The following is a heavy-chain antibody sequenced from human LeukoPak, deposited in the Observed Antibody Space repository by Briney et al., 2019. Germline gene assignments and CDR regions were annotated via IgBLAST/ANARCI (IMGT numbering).Heavy chain of an antibody. V-gene: IGHV1-2*02. Sequence: ASVKVSCKVSGYTLTELSMHWVRQAPGQGLEWMGWVNPNSGGTNYAQKFQGRVTMTRDTSISTAYMELSRLRSDDTAVYYCARDPLRYFVPAGMDVWGQGTTVTVSS. CDR3: ARDPLRYFVPAGMDV. J-gene: IGHJ6*02. CDR2: VNPNSGGT. CDR1: GYTLTELS. D-gene: IGHD3-9*01.